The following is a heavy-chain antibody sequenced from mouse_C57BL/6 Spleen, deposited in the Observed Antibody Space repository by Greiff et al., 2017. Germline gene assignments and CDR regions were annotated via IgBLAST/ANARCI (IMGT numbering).Heavy chain of an antibody. CDR1: GYTFTDYE. CDR3: TRLGPTHY. V-gene: IGHV1-15*01. CDR2: IDPETGGT. J-gene: IGHJ3*01. Sequence: VQLKQSGAELVRPGASVTLSCKASGYTFTDYEMHWVKQTPVHGLEWIGAIDPETGGTAYNQKFKGKAILTADKSSSTAYMELRSLTSEDSAVYYWTRLGPTHYWGQGTLVTVSA.